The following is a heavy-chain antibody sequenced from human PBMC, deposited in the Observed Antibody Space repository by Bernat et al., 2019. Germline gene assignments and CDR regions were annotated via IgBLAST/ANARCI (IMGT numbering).Heavy chain of an antibody. CDR3: ARDLAVAGCRDY. D-gene: IGHD6-19*01. CDR1: GYTFTGYY. Sequence: QVQLVQSGAEVKKPGASVKVSCKASGYTFTGYYMHWVRQAPGQGLEWMGWINPNSGGTNYAQKLKGRVTMTRDTSSSTPYMELSRLRSDDTAVYYCARDLAVAGCRDYWGQGTLVTVSS. J-gene: IGHJ4*02. CDR2: INPNSGGT. V-gene: IGHV1-2*02.